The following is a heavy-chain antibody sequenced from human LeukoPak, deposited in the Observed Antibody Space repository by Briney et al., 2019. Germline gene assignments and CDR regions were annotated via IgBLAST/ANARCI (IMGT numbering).Heavy chain of an antibody. CDR3: ARDRAMVRGVISPY. CDR1: GYTFTSYA. V-gene: IGHV1-3*01. J-gene: IGHJ4*02. D-gene: IGHD3-10*01. CDR2: ISAGNGNT. Sequence: ASVKVSCKASGYTFTSYAMHWVRQAPGQRLEWMGWISAGNGNTKYSQKFQGRVTITRDTSASTAYMELSSLRSEDTAVYYCARDRAMVRGVISPYWGQGTLVTVSS.